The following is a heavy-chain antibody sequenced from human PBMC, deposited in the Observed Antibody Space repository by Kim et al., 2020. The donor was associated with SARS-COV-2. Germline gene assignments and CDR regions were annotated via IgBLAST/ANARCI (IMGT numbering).Heavy chain of an antibody. D-gene: IGHD2-2*01. CDR2: ISYDGSNK. CDR1: GFTFSSYA. Sequence: GGSLRLSCAASGFTFSSYAMHWVRQAPGKGLEWVAVISYDGSNKYYADSVKGRFTISRDNSKNTLYLQMNSLRAEDTAVYYCARDRDSTHPYYYGMDVWGQGTTVTVSS. V-gene: IGHV3-30-3*01. CDR3: ARDRDSTHPYYYGMDV. J-gene: IGHJ6*02.